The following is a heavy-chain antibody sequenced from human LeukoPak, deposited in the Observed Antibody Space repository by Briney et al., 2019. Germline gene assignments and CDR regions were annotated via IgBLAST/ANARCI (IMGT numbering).Heavy chain of an antibody. Sequence: LGGSLRLSCAVSGFTVSRKYMTWVRQAPGKGLEWVSVIFGGGSIYYADSVKGRFTISRDTSKNTLYLQMNSLRAEDTAVYYCAKEGLSTTWYYFDNWGQGTLVTVSS. CDR2: IFGGGSI. CDR3: AKEGLSTTWYYFDN. V-gene: IGHV3-66*01. CDR1: GFTVSRKY. D-gene: IGHD2/OR15-2a*01. J-gene: IGHJ4*02.